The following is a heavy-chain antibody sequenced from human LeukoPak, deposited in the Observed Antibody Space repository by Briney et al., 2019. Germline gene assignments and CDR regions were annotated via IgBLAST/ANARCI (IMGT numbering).Heavy chain of an antibody. V-gene: IGHV1-2*04. CDR3: ATGSNPYYDSSGYYLDY. CDR1: GYTFTGYY. J-gene: IGHJ4*02. Sequence: ASVKVSCKASGYTFTGYYMHWVRQAPGQGLEWMGWVNPNSGGTNYAQKFQGWVTMTRDTSISTAYMELSRLRSDDTAVYYCATGSNPYYDSSGYYLDYWGQGTLVTVSS. CDR2: VNPNSGGT. D-gene: IGHD3-22*01.